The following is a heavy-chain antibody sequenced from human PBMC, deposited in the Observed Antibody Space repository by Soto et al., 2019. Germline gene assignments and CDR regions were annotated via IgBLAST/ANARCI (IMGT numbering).Heavy chain of an antibody. D-gene: IGHD2-15*01. CDR3: ARDPPCSGGSCYLFDY. CDR1: CGSISSSNW. V-gene: IGHV4-4*02. J-gene: IGHJ4*02. Sequence: SETLSLTCAVSCGSISSSNWWSWVRQPPGKGLEWIGEIYHRGSTNYNPSLKSRVTISVDKSKNQFSLKLSSVTAADTAVYYCARDPPCSGGSCYLFDYWGQGTLVTVSS. CDR2: IYHRGST.